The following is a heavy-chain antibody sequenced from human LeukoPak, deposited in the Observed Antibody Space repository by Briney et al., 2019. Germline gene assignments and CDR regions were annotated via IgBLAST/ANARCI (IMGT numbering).Heavy chain of an antibody. D-gene: IGHD3-16*01. J-gene: IGHJ4*02. CDR2: IYYSGST. CDR3: GREDYEKGCDY. Sequence: SQTLSLTCTVSGGSISSGDYYWSWIRQPPGKGLEWIGYIYYSGSTYYNPSLKSRVTISVDTSKNQFPLKLSSVTAADTAVYYCGREDYEKGCDYWGQGTLVTVSS. V-gene: IGHV4-30-4*01. CDR1: GGSISSGDYY.